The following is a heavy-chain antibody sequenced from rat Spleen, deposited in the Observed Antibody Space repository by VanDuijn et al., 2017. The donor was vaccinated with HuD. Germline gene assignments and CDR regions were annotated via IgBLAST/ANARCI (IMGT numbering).Heavy chain of an antibody. V-gene: IGHV5S10*01. CDR3: ATAGSRISRFAY. CDR1: GFTFSDYY. D-gene: IGHD2-7*01. CDR2: INYEGNRT. J-gene: IGHJ3*01. Sequence: EVQLVESDGGLVQPGRSLKLSCAASGFTFSDYYMAWVRQAPTKGLEWVATINYEGNRTHYRESVTGRFTISRDNAKSTLFLQMDSLRSEDTATYYCATAGSRISRFAYWGQGTLVTVSS.